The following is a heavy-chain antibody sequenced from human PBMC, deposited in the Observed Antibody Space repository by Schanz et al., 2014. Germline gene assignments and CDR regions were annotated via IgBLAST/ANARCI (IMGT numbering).Heavy chain of an antibody. D-gene: IGHD1-26*01. Sequence: VQLLESGGGLVQPGGSLKLSCSASGFTFRNYALSWVRQAPGKGLAWVSAISVSGGSTYYADSVKGRFTISRDNSNHTLYLQMNSLRAEDTAVYYCAKELYSGSHYGWFDPWGQGTLVTVSS. CDR3: AKELYSGSHYGWFDP. V-gene: IGHV3-23*01. J-gene: IGHJ5*02. CDR1: GFTFRNYA. CDR2: ISVSGGST.